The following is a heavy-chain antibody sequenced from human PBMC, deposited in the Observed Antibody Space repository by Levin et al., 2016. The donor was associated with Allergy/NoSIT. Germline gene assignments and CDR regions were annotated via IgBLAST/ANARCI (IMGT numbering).Heavy chain of an antibody. CDR3: ARVGYYDSSGYYYYYYGMDV. Sequence: WIRQPPGKGLEWVSYISSSSSYTNYADSVKGRFTISRDNAKNSLYLQMNSLRAEDTAVYYCARVGYYDSSGYYYYYYGMDVWGQGTTVTVSS. V-gene: IGHV3-11*06. D-gene: IGHD3-22*01. CDR2: ISSSSSYT. J-gene: IGHJ6*02.